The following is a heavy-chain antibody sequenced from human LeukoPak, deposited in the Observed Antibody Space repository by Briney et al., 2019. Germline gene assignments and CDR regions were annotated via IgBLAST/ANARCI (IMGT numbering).Heavy chain of an antibody. CDR3: ARDDYYDSNFDY. Sequence: GGSLRLSCAASGSTFSSYAMHWVRQAPGKGLEWVAVISYDGSNKYYADSVKGRFTISRDNSKNTLYLQMNSLRAEDTAVYYCARDDYYDSNFDYWGQGTLVTVSS. D-gene: IGHD3-22*01. V-gene: IGHV3-30-3*01. J-gene: IGHJ4*02. CDR1: GSTFSSYA. CDR2: ISYDGSNK.